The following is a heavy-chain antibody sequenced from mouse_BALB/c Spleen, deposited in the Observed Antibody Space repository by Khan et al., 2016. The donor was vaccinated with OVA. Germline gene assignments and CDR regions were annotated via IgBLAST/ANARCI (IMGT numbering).Heavy chain of an antibody. Sequence: QVQLQQPGTELVRPGTSVRLSCKASGYTFTSYWMNWIKQRPEQGLEWIGRIDPYDSETHYNQKFKDKAILTVVKSSNTAYMQLSSLTSEDSAVYYCARNPFAYWGQGTLVTVSA. J-gene: IGHJ3*01. CDR2: IDPYDSET. V-gene: IGHV1-52*01. CDR1: GYTFTSYW. CDR3: ARNPFAY.